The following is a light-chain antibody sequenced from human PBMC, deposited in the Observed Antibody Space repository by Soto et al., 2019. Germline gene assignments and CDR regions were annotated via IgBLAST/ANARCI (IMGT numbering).Light chain of an antibody. CDR3: LQDYEYPQT. Sequence: AIQMTQSPSSLSASVGDRVTITCRASQAIRNDLGWFQQKPGKAPKLLIYAASTLHSGVPSRFTGSGSGTDFTLTITSLQPEDFATSYCLQDYEYPQTFGQGTKVEIK. J-gene: IGKJ1*01. CDR1: QAIRND. V-gene: IGKV1-6*01. CDR2: AAS.